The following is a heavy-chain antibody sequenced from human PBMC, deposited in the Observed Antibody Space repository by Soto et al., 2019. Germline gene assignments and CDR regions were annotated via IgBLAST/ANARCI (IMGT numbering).Heavy chain of an antibody. D-gene: IGHD2-15*01. CDR3: ARVYCSGGSCYSGLDTFDI. CDR2: IKQDGSEK. CDR1: GITFSSYW. Sequence: EVQLVESGGGLVQPGGSLRLSCAVSGITFSSYWMSWVRQAPGKGLEWVANIKQDGSEKYYVDSVKGRFTISRDNAKNSLYLQKNSLRAEDTAVYYCARVYCSGGSCYSGLDTFDIWGQGTLVTVSS. V-gene: IGHV3-7*01. J-gene: IGHJ3*02.